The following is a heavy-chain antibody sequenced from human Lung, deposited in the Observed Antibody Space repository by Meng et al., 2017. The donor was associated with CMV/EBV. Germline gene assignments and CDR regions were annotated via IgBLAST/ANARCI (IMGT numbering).Heavy chain of an antibody. CDR2: IRHDGSNK. CDR3: AKDQLLFGGPNAYFAD. V-gene: IGHV3-30*02. Sequence: GGSLRLXCAASGFTFDTYGMHWVRQAPGKGLEWLAFIRHDGSNKFYGDSVKGRFTVSRDNSKNTLYLQMNSLGAEETAIYYCAKDQLLFGGPNAYFADWGKGTLVTVSS. CDR1: GFTFDTYG. J-gene: IGHJ4*02. D-gene: IGHD3-16*01.